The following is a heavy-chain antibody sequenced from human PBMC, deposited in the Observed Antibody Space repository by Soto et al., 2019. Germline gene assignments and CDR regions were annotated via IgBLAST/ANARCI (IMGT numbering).Heavy chain of an antibody. CDR3: ARDTRYYDFWSGYCWFDP. CDR2: INSDGSST. V-gene: IGHV3-74*01. D-gene: IGHD3-3*01. J-gene: IGHJ5*02. Sequence: GGSLRLSCAASGFTFSSYWMHWVRQAPGKGLVWVSRINSDGSSTSYADSVKGRFTISRDNAKNTLYLQMNSLRAEDTAVYYCARDTRYYDFWSGYCWFDPWGQGTLVTVSS. CDR1: GFTFSSYW.